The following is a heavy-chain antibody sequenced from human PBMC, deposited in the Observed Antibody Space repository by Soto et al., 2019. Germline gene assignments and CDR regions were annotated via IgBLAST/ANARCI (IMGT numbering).Heavy chain of an antibody. V-gene: IGHV3-9*01. CDR3: VGEILRGGADV. CDR2: IYASGAV. CDR1: GLTVRDSA. Sequence: VQLVESGGGLVQPGRSLRLSCAASGLTVRDSAMHWVRQATGGGLEWVSGIYASGAVGYVVSVKGRFTMSRYVAKTSLYLEINSLKTADTALYYCVGEILRGGADVWGQGTTVTVSS. D-gene: IGHD3-10*01. J-gene: IGHJ6*02.